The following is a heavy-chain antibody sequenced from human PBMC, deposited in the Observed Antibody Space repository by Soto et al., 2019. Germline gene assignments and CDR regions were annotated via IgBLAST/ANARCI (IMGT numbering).Heavy chain of an antibody. D-gene: IGHD3-3*02. CDR3: AKLGERSWFDP. V-gene: IGHV1-69*01. CDR2: IVPMFGTT. CDR1: GGTFNNYA. Sequence: QVQLVQSGAEMKKPGSSVKVSCKASGGTFNNYAISWVRQAPGQGLEWMGVIVPMFGTTDYAQKFQGRVTITEDGSTSTAYMELSSLRSEDSAVYYCAKLGERSWFDPWGQGSLVTVSS. J-gene: IGHJ5*02.